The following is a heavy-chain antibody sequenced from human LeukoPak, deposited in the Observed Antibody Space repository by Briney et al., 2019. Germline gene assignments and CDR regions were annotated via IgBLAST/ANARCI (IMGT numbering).Heavy chain of an antibody. D-gene: IGHD1-26*01. V-gene: IGHV3-7*04. CDR1: GFTFRISR. CDR3: ARGGRPDS. J-gene: IGHJ5*01. Sequence: GGSLILSCAASGFTFRISRMSWVRQAPGKGLEWVASIKEDGSEKNYVDSVKGRFTISRDSDNNSLYLHMNSLRVDDTAFYYCARGGRPDSWGQGTLVTVSS. CDR2: IKEDGSEK.